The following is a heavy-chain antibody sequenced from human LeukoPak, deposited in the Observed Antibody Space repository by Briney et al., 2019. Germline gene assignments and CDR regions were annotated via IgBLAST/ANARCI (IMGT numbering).Heavy chain of an antibody. V-gene: IGHV4-59*12. CDR3: ARSSLVRIWSSFDC. J-gene: IGHJ4*01. CDR2: IYYSGST. Sequence: SETLSLTCTVSGGSISNYYWTWIRQPPGKPLEWIGYIYYSGSTNYNPSLKSRVTISIDTSKNQFSLKLTSVTAADTAVYYCARSSLVRIWSSFDCWGQATLVSVSS. CDR1: GGSISNYY. D-gene: IGHD6-6*01.